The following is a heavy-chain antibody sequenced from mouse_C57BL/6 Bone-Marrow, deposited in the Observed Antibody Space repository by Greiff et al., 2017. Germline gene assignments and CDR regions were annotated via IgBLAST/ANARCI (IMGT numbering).Heavy chain of an antibody. V-gene: IGHV1-4*01. CDR1: GYTFTSYT. CDR3: AVNGNPRFAY. Sequence: QVQLQQSGAELARPGASVKMSCKASGYTFTSYTMHWVKQRPGQGLEWIGYINPSSGYTKYNQKFKDKTTLTADKSYSTAYMQLSSLTSEDSAVYYCAVNGNPRFAYWGQGTLVTVSA. D-gene: IGHD2-1*01. CDR2: INPSSGYT. J-gene: IGHJ3*01.